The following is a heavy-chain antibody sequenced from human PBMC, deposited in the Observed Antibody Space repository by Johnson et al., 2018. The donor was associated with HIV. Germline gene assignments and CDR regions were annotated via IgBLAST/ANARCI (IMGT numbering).Heavy chain of an antibody. CDR1: GFTFASYG. CDR2: ISYDGSDD. J-gene: IGHJ3*02. D-gene: IGHD1-1*01. CDR3: ARGHWAFDI. Sequence: QVQLVESGGGLVQPGGSLRLSCEVSGFTFASYGMHWVRQGPGKGLEWVAFISYDGSDDYYADSVKDRFTISRDNFKNTLYLQMNSLRAEDTAVYYCARGHWAFDIWGQGTMVTVSS. V-gene: IGHV3-30*03.